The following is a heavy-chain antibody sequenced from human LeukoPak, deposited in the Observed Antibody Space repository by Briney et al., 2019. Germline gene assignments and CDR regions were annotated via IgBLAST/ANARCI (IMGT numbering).Heavy chain of an antibody. D-gene: IGHD5-18*01. CDR3: ARDMRIGHTAVVFDY. CDR2: IYYSGST. CDR1: GGSISSYY. V-gene: IGHV4-59*01. J-gene: IGHJ4*02. Sequence: SETLSLTCTVSGGSISSYYWSWIRQPPGKGLEWIGYIYYSGSTNYNPSLKSRVTISVDTSKNQFSLKLSSVTAADTAVYYCARDMRIGHTAVVFDYWGQGTLVTVSS.